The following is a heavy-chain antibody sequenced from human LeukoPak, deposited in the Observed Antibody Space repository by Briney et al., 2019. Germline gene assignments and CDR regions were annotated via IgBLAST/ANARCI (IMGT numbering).Heavy chain of an antibody. CDR2: MKSNRDGGTS. D-gene: IGHD4-11*01. CDR1: GFTFHNAW. V-gene: IGHV3-15*01. CDR3: TTLSNDVLY. Sequence: GRSLRLSCAASGFTFHNAWMTWVRQAPGKGLEWVGRMKSNRDGGTSDYAAPVKGRFTISRDDSKNTLYLHMNSPRAEDTAVYYCTTLSNDVLYWGQGTLVTVS. J-gene: IGHJ4*02.